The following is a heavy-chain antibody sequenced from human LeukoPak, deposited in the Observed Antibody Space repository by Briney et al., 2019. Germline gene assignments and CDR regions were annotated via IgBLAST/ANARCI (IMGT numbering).Heavy chain of an antibody. CDR2: IYYSKST. J-gene: IGHJ5*02. CDR3: AREVAAPNWFDT. Sequence: SETLSLTCTVSGCTISSGGYYWSWLRQHPGQGLEWIGYIYYSKSTYYNTSLKSRVTISVDTYKNQSSLKLSSVTAADTAVYYCAREVAAPNWFDTWGQGTLVTVSS. CDR1: GCTISSGGYY. D-gene: IGHD6-13*01. V-gene: IGHV4-31*03.